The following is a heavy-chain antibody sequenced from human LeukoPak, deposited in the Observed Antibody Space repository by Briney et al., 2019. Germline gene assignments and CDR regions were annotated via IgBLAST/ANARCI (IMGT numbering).Heavy chain of an antibody. CDR2: TYYRSKWYN. D-gene: IGHD1-26*01. CDR3: SRAPSHSGSYEFDY. J-gene: IGHJ4*02. V-gene: IGHV6-1*01. Sequence: SQTLSLTCAISGDSVSSNSATWNWIRQSPSRGLEWLGRTYYRSKWYNDYAVSVKSRISINSDTSKNQFSLQLNSVTPEDTAVYYCSRAPSHSGSYEFDYWGQGTLVTVSS. CDR1: GDSVSSNSAT.